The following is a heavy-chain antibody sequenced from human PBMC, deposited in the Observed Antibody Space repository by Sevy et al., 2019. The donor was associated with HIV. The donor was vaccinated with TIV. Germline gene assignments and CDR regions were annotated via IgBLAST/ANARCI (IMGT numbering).Heavy chain of an antibody. V-gene: IGHV3-23*01. CDR1: GFTFSKYS. CDR2: FSFVFGEI. J-gene: IGHJ4*02. Sequence: GGSLRLSCASSGFTFSKYSMSWVRQPPGKGLEWVSTFSFVFGEINYADSVKGRFTSSRVNSKSSVYLQMNNLRPEDTAVDYCGREGCSKPHDYWGQGTLVTVSS. D-gene: IGHD2-8*01. CDR3: GREGCSKPHDY.